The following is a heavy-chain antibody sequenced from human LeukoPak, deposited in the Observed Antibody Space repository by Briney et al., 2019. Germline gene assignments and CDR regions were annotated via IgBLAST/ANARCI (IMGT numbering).Heavy chain of an antibody. J-gene: IGHJ6*03. CDR2: IYYSGST. V-gene: IGHV4-59*01. D-gene: IGHD3-3*01. CDR3: ARAAAVYDFWSGYLDYYYYYMDV. CDR1: GGSISSYY. Sequence: PSETLSLTCTVSGGSISSYYWSWIRQPPGKGLEWIGYIYYSGSTNYNPSLKSRVTISVDTSKNQFSLKLSSVTAADTAVYYCARAAAVYDFWSGYLDYYYYYMDVWGKGTTVTVSS.